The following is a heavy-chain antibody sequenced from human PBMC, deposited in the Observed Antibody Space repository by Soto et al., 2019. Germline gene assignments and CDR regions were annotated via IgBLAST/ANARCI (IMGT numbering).Heavy chain of an antibody. CDR3: ARGPSGDKVDS. D-gene: IGHD7-27*01. Sequence: QVQLQESGPGLVKPSQTLSLTCTVSGGSISTVNYWWSWIRQSPDMGLEWIGHIYNGGSTYNNPSLQIPLTTTVDTTRNQLYLTLRSVSAADPAVYYCARGPSGDKVDSWGQGTLVTVSS. J-gene: IGHJ4*02. V-gene: IGHV4-30-4*01. CDR1: GGSISTVNYW. CDR2: IYNGGST.